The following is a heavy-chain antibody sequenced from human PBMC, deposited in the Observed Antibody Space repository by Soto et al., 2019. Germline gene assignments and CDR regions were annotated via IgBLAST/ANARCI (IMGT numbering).Heavy chain of an antibody. CDR2: FTPKFGTA. CDR3: ARGVVSGFEFWYFYL. CDR1: GGTFRNHG. V-gene: IGHV1-69*01. Sequence: QVQLVQSGAEVKKPGSSVKVSCKASGGTFRNHGISWLRQAPGQGLEWIGGFTPKFGTANYAPKFQGRVSITADESTTTASVALSNLRPEDTAVYFCARGVVSGFEFWYFYLWGRGTLITVSS. D-gene: IGHD5-12*01. J-gene: IGHJ2*01.